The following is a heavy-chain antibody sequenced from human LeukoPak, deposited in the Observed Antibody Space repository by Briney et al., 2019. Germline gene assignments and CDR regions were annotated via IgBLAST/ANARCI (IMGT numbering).Heavy chain of an antibody. Sequence: SQTLSLTCTVSGGSISSGGYYWSWIRQYPGEGLEWIGYIYYSGSTYYNPSLKSRVTISVDTSKNQFSLKLSSVTAADTAVYYCASLIAARAFDYWGQGTLVTVSS. CDR2: IYYSGST. V-gene: IGHV4-31*03. CDR3: ASLIAARAFDY. D-gene: IGHD6-6*01. J-gene: IGHJ4*02. CDR1: GGSISSGGYY.